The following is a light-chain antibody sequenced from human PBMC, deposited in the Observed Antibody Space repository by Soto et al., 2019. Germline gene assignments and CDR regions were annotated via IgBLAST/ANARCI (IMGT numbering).Light chain of an antibody. J-gene: IGKJ1*01. CDR1: QSVSSSY. Sequence: EIVMTQSPATLSVSPGERATLSCRASQSVSSSYLAWYQQKPGQAPRLLIYVSSSRATGIPDRFSGSGSGTDFTLTISRLEPEDFAVYYCQQYGSSPRTFGQGTKVDIK. CDR2: VSS. CDR3: QQYGSSPRT. V-gene: IGKV3-20*01.